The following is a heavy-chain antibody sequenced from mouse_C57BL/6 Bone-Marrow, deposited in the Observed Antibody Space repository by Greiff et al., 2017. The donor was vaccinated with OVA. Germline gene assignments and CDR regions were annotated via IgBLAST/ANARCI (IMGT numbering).Heavy chain of an antibody. D-gene: IGHD2-4*01. CDR3: ARWYDYDGAYYAMDY. V-gene: IGHV5-6*01. CDR1: GFTFSSYG. J-gene: IGHJ4*01. CDR2: ISSGGSYT. Sequence: EVKVVESGGDLVKPGGSLKLSCAASGFTFSSYGMSWVRQTPDKRLEWVATISSGGSYTYYPDSVKGRFTISRDNAKNTLYLQMSSLKSEDTAMYYCARWYDYDGAYYAMDYWGQEPQSPSPQ.